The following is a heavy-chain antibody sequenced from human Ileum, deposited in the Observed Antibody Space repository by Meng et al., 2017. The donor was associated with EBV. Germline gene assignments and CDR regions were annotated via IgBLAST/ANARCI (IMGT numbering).Heavy chain of an antibody. CDR2: IFYSGNT. V-gene: IGHV4-39*01. Sequence: LQPLEPGPSLVKSSETLSLTCTVSEGSLNSRCYYWGWIRQHPGKGLEWIGSIFYSGNTYYNPSLESRVTISVDTSKNQFFLKVTSVTAADTAVYYCLRLREGTMAGSWGQGILVTVSS. J-gene: IGHJ5*02. CDR1: EGSLNSRCYY. D-gene: IGHD3-3*01. CDR3: LRLREGTMAGS.